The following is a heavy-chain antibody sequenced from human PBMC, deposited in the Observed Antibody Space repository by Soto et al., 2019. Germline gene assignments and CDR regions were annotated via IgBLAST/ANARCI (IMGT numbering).Heavy chain of an antibody. Sequence: GGSLRLSCAASGFTFSSYWMHWVRQAPGKGLVWVSRINSDGSSTSYADSVKGRFTISRDNAKNTLYLQMNSLRAEDTAVYYCARFFTTDYYDSSGYGYWGQGTLVTVSS. V-gene: IGHV3-74*01. CDR1: GFTFSSYW. CDR3: ARFFTTDYYDSSGYGY. J-gene: IGHJ4*02. D-gene: IGHD3-22*01. CDR2: INSDGSST.